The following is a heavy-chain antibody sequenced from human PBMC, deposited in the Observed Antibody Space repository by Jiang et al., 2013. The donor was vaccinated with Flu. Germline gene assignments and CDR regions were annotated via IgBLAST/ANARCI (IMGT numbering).Heavy chain of an antibody. CDR3: ARDKRRYFDF. J-gene: IGHJ4*02. Sequence: YYADFVEGRFTISRDNSKNTVYLQVASLTAEDSAMYYCARDKRRYFDFWGQGTLVTVSS. V-gene: IGHV3-53*01.